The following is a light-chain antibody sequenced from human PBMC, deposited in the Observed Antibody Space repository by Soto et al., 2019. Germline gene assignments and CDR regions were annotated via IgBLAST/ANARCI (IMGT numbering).Light chain of an antibody. CDR2: DVS. J-gene: IGLJ1*01. V-gene: IGLV2-14*01. Sequence: QSALTQPASGSGSPGQSITLSCTGTSSDVGGYNYVSWYQQHPGIAPTLMIYDVSNRPSGVSNRFAGSKSGNTASLTISGLQAEDEADYYCNSQTSSGTYVFGTGTKLTV. CDR1: SSDVGGYNY. CDR3: NSQTSSGTYV.